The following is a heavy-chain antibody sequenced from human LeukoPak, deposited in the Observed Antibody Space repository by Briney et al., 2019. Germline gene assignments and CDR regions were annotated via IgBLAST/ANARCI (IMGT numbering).Heavy chain of an antibody. CDR2: IHYSGST. CDR3: ARRGYDFWSGSYYYYMDV. J-gene: IGHJ6*03. CDR1: GGSISSYY. D-gene: IGHD3-3*01. Sequence: SETLSLTCTVSGGSISSYYWSWIRQPPGKGLEWIGYIHYSGSTNYNPSLKSRVTISVDTSKNQFSLKLSSVTAADTAVYYCARRGYDFWSGSYYYYMDVWGKGTTVTVSS. V-gene: IGHV4-59*01.